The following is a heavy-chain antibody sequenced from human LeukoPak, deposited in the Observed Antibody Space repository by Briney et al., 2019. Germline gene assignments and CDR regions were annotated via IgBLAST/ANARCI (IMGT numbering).Heavy chain of an antibody. D-gene: IGHD5-12*01. CDR1: GFTFSSYW. J-gene: IGHJ5*02. CDR3: ARRGIVATTLDNWFDP. V-gene: IGHV3-7*01. Sequence: GGSLRLSCAASGFTFSSYWMSWVRQAPGKGLEWVANKKQDGSEKYYVDSVKGRFTISRDNAKNSLYLQMNSLRAEDTAVYYCARRGIVATTLDNWFDPWGQGTLVTVSS. CDR2: KKQDGSEK.